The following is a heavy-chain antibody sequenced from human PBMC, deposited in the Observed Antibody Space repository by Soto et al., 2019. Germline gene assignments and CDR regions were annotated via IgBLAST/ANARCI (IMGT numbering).Heavy chain of an antibody. CDR1: GFTFDDFA. J-gene: IGHJ5*02. D-gene: IGHD6-13*01. CDR2: ITWNGGRT. Sequence: GGSLRLSCAASGFTFDDFAMYWVRQAPGKGLEWVSVITWNGGRTAYADSVKGRFTTSRDNAKNSLYLQMDRLRPEDTAFYYFPKGGRGAFIAAAGTDNWFDPWGQGTLVTVSS. CDR3: PKGGRGAFIAAAGTDNWFDP. V-gene: IGHV3-9*01.